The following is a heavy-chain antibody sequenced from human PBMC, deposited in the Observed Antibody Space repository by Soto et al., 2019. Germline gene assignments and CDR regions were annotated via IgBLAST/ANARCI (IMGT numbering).Heavy chain of an antibody. CDR2: IYHSGRT. Sequence: QVQLQESGPGLVEPSGTLSLTCTVSGDSISSNWWTWVRQPPGKGLECIGEIYHSGRTNYNPSLKSRVTISVDKSKDQFSLKLSSVTAADTDVYYCATRDRSGPSWGQGTLVTISS. V-gene: IGHV4-4*02. CDR3: ATRDRSGPS. D-gene: IGHD2-8*02. CDR1: GDSISSNW. J-gene: IGHJ5*02.